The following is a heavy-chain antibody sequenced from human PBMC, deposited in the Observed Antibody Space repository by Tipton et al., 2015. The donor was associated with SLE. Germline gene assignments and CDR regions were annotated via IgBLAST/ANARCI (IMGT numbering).Heavy chain of an antibody. CDR1: GGSISSSSYY. V-gene: IGHV4-39*07. D-gene: IGHD3-22*01. J-gene: IGHJ4*02. CDR2: IYYSGST. Sequence: LRLSCTVSGGSISSSSYYWGWIRQPPGKGLEWIGSIYYSGSTYYNPSLKSRVTISVDTSKNQFSLKLSSVTAADTAVYYCARDPSYYYDSSGYPLWGQGTLVTVSS. CDR3: ARDPSYYYDSSGYPL.